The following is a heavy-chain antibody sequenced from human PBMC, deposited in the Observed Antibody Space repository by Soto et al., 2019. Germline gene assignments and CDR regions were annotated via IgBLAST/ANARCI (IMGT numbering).Heavy chain of an antibody. CDR2: TGGGRT. D-gene: IGHD6-19*01. J-gene: IGHJ5*02. CDR3: ARPAIAVAGTRWFDP. CDR1: GFTSSTSA. Sequence: EVQLLESGGGLVQPGGSLRLSCVASGFTSSTSAINWVRQAPGKGLEWVSGTGGGRTYYADSVKGRFTISRDDARNTLYLQMNSLRVEDTAVYYCARPAIAVAGTRWFDPWGQGTLVTVSS. V-gene: IGHV3-23*01.